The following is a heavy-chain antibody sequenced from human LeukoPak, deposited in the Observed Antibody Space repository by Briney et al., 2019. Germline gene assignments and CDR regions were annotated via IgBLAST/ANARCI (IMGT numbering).Heavy chain of an antibody. D-gene: IGHD4-11*01. CDR3: AGGPLDDYTNHPLGY. V-gene: IGHV1-69*02. J-gene: IGHJ4*02. CDR2: IIPILGIA. Sequence: ASVKVSCKASGGTFSSYTISWVRQAPGQGLEWMGRIIPILGIANYAQKFQGRVTITADKSTSSAYMELSSLRSEDTAVYYCAGGPLDDYTNHPLGYWGQGTLVTVSS. CDR1: GGTFSSYT.